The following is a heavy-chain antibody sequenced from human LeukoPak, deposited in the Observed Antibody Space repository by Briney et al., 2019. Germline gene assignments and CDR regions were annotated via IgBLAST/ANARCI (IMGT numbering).Heavy chain of an antibody. V-gene: IGHV3-21*01. Sequence: PGGSLRLSCAASGFTFSSYSMNWVRQAPGKGLEWVSSISSSSSYIYYADSVKGRFTISRDNAKNSLYLQMNSLRAEDTAVYYCARGGGSYYGSGSYYFDYWGQGTLVTVSS. CDR2: ISSSSSYI. CDR1: GFTFSSYS. J-gene: IGHJ4*02. CDR3: ARGGGSYYGSGSYYFDY. D-gene: IGHD3-10*01.